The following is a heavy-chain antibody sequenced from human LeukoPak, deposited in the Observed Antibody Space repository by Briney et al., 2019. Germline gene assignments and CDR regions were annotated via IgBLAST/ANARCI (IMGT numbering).Heavy chain of an antibody. Sequence: SETLSLTCTVSGGSIRSYYWSWIRQPPGKGLEWIGYIYYSGSTNYNPSLKSRVTISVDTSKNQFSLKLSSVTAADTAVYYCARPEVGYRFGELSYWGQGTLVTVSS. CDR1: GGSIRSYY. CDR2: IYYSGST. D-gene: IGHD3-10*01. V-gene: IGHV4-59*08. CDR3: ARPEVGYRFGELSY. J-gene: IGHJ4*02.